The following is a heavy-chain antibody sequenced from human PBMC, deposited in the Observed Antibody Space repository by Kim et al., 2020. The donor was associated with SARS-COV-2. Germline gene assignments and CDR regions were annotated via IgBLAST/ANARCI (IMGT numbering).Heavy chain of an antibody. CDR3: ARVIAAAGGGGYFDY. D-gene: IGHD6-13*01. Sequence: ASVKVSCKASGYTFTSYAMHWVRQAPGQRLEWMGWINAGNGNTKYSQKFQGRVTITRDTSASTAYMELSSLRSEDTAVYYCARVIAAAGGGGYFDYWGQGTLVTVSS. V-gene: IGHV1-3*01. CDR2: INAGNGNT. J-gene: IGHJ4*02. CDR1: GYTFTSYA.